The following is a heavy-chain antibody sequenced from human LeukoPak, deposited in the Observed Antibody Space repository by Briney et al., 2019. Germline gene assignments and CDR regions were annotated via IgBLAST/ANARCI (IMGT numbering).Heavy chain of an antibody. CDR1: GGSISSYY. V-gene: IGHV4-59*01. CDR3: AKDSGIGGGEH. D-gene: IGHD2-21*01. Sequence: SETLSLTCTVSGGSISSYYWSWIRQPPGKGLEWIGYIYYSGSTNYNPSLKSRVTISVDTSKNQFSLKLSSVTAADTAVYYCAKDSGIGGGEHWGQGTLVTVSS. CDR2: IYYSGST. J-gene: IGHJ4*02.